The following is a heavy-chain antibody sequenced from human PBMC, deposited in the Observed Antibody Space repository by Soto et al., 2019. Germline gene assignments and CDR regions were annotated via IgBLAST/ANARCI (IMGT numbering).Heavy chain of an antibody. V-gene: IGHV4-34*01. CDR2: INHSGST. Sequence: PSETLSLTCAVYGGSFSGYYWSWIRQPPGKGLEWIGEINHSGSTNYNPSLKSRVTISVDTSKNQFSLKLSSVTAADTAVYYCARSPVWFGVYGYGMDVWGQGTTVTVPS. CDR1: GGSFSGYY. J-gene: IGHJ6*02. D-gene: IGHD3-10*01. CDR3: ARSPVWFGVYGYGMDV.